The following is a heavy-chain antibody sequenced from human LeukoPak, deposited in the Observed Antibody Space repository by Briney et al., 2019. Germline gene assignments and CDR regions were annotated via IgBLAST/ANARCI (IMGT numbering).Heavy chain of an antibody. CDR3: ARVYDILTGADFDY. D-gene: IGHD3-9*01. CDR2: IYYNGET. CDR1: GGSFSTSSYD. Sequence: PSETLSLTCTVFGGSFSTSSYDWGWIRQPPGKGLEWIGSIYYNGETYYNPSLKSRVTMSVDTSKNHFSLKLSSVTAADTAVYYCARVYDILTGADFDYWGQGTLVTVSS. V-gene: IGHV4-39*02. J-gene: IGHJ4*02.